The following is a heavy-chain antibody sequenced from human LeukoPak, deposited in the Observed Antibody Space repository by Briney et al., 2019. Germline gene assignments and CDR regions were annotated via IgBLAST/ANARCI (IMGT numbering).Heavy chain of an antibody. V-gene: IGHV3-9*01. Sequence: GRSLRLSCAASGFTFDDYAMHWVRQAPGKGLEWVSGISWNSGSIGYADSVKGRFTISRDNAKNSLCLQMNSLRAEDTALYYCAKEFGPATQRGAIYYYYGMDVWGQGTTVTVSS. CDR1: GFTFDDYA. J-gene: IGHJ6*02. CDR3: AKEFGPATQRGAIYYYYGMDV. CDR2: ISWNSGSI. D-gene: IGHD2-15*01.